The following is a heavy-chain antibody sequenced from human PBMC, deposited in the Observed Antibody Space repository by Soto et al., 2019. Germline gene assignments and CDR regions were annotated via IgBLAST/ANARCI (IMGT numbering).Heavy chain of an antibody. CDR3: ARESGRGWNYFDY. Sequence: EVQLLESGGGLVQPGGSLRLSCAAFGFTSKSYDMTWVRQAPGKGLEWVSGISGSGYYTYYADSVKGRFTISRDNSKNTLYLQMNSLRDEDTAVYYCARESGRGWNYFDYWGQGTLVTVSS. CDR1: GFTSKSYD. D-gene: IGHD6-19*01. J-gene: IGHJ4*02. V-gene: IGHV3-23*01. CDR2: ISGSGYYT.